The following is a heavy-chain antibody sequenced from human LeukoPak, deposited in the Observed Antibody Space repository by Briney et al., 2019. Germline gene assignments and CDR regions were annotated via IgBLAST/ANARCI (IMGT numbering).Heavy chain of an antibody. V-gene: IGHV4-59*01. D-gene: IGHD5-12*01. CDR1: GGSISSYY. J-gene: IGHJ4*02. CDR3: ARAIVATIWAHFDY. Sequence: SETLSLTRTVSGGSISSYYWSWIRQPPGKGLEWIGYIYYSGSTNYNPSLKSRVTISVDTSKNQFSLKLSSVTAADTAVYYCARAIVATIWAHFDYWGQGTLVTVSS. CDR2: IYYSGST.